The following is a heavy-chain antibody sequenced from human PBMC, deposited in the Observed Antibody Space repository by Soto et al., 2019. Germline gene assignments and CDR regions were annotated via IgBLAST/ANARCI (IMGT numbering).Heavy chain of an antibody. V-gene: IGHV3-30*18. J-gene: IGHJ6*02. D-gene: IGHD6-13*01. CDR3: AKDVGYSSSWYLPYYYYGMDA. CDR1: GFTFSSYG. Sequence: QVQLVESGGGVVQPGRSLRLSCAASGFTFSSYGMHWVRQAPGKGLEWGAVISYDGSNKYYADSVKGRFSISRDNSKNTLYLQMNSRRAEDTAVYYCAKDVGYSSSWYLPYYYYGMDAWGQGTTVTVSS. CDR2: ISYDGSNK.